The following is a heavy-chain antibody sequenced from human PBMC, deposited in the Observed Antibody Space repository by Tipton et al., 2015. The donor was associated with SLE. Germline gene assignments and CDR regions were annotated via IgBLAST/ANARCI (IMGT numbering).Heavy chain of an antibody. J-gene: IGHJ3*02. CDR3: ARAVLVRGGAFDI. D-gene: IGHD3-10*01. CDR1: GGSISSSSYY. CDR2: NYYSGST. V-gene: IGHV4-39*07. Sequence: TLSLTCTVSGGSISSSSYYWGWIRQPPGKGLEWIGSNYYSGSTYYNPSLKSRVTISVDTSKNQFSLKLSSVTAADTAVYYCARAVLVRGGAFDIWGQGTMVTVSS.